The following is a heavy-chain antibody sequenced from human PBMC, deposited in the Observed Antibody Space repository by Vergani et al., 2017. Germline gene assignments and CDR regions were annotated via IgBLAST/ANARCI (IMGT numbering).Heavy chain of an antibody. CDR1: GASVNSYY. V-gene: IGHV4-59*02. Sequence: QVQLQESGPGLVKPSETLSLTCTVSGASVNSYYWSWIRQPPGKGLEWMGYVSFRGDTLYDPSVKGRMTISLNTSSNQFSLYLTSVTAADTAVDYCARGSYSSSSRWFDPWGQGTLVTVSS. D-gene: IGHD6-6*01. J-gene: IGHJ5*02. CDR3: ARGSYSSSSRWFDP. CDR2: VSFRGDT.